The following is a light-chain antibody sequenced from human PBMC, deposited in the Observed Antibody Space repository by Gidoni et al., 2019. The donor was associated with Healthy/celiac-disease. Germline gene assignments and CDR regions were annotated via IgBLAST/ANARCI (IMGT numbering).Light chain of an antibody. CDR2: GNS. CDR1: SSNIGAGYD. J-gene: IGLJ3*02. V-gene: IGLV1-40*01. CDR3: QSYDSSLSVWV. Sequence: QSVLTQPPSVSGATGQRVTISCTGSSSNIGAGYDVHCYQKLPGTAPNILIYGNSNRPSEVPDRFSGSKSGTSASLAITGLQAEDEADYYCQSYDSSLSVWVFGGGTKLTVL.